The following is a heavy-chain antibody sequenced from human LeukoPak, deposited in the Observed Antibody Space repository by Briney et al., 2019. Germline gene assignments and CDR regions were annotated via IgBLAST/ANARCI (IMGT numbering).Heavy chain of an antibody. CDR2: IIPIFGTA. CDR1: GGTFSSYA. D-gene: IGHD6-6*01. Sequence: SVKVSCKASGGTFSSYAISWVRQAPGQGLEWMGGIIPIFGTANYAQKFQGRVTITTDESKSTAYMELSSLRSEDTAVYYCARAARNNYYYYYMDVWGKGTTVTVSS. CDR3: ARAARNNYYYYYMDV. V-gene: IGHV1-69*05. J-gene: IGHJ6*03.